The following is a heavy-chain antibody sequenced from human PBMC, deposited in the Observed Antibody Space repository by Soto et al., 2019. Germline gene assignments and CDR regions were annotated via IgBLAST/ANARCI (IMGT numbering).Heavy chain of an antibody. CDR1: GYSFTNYW. Sequence: HGESLKISCKGSGYSFTNYWIAWVRQMPGKGLEWMGIIYPGDSDTRYSPSFQGQVTISADKSISTAYLQWSSLRASDTAIYYCARGDTRYVFDYWGQGTPVISPQ. V-gene: IGHV5-51*01. J-gene: IGHJ4*02. CDR3: ARGDTRYVFDY. CDR2: IYPGDSDT. D-gene: IGHD2-2*01.